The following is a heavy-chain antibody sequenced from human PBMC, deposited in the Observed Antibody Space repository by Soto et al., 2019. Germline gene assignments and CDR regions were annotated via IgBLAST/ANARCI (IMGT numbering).Heavy chain of an antibody. V-gene: IGHV4-31*03. CDR1: GGTTSRGGYY. CDR2: IYYSGST. Sequence: PSETLSRTGTVAGGTTSRGGYYWSWIRQHPGKGLEWIGYIYYSGSTYYNPSLKSRVTISLDTSKNQFSFKLSSVTAADTAVYYGARGRASSNYAGGWGQGGLV. D-gene: IGHD4-4*01. J-gene: IGHJ4*01. CDR3: ARGRASSNYAGG.